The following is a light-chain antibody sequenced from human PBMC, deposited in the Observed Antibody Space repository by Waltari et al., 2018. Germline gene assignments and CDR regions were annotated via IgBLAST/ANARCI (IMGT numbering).Light chain of an antibody. CDR1: KSTIGTTF. Sequence: QSVLPQPPSVSAAPGHQVTISCSGLKSTIGTTFVSSYQQFPGSAPKVLIYDNDKRPSGIPDRFAASKSGTSATLDITDLQTGDEGDYFCATWDSSRSSGVLGTGTKVTVL. J-gene: IGLJ1*01. V-gene: IGLV1-51*01. CDR2: DND. CDR3: ATWDSSRSSGV.